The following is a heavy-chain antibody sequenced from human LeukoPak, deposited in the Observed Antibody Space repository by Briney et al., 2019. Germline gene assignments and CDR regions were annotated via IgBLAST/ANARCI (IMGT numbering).Heavy chain of an antibody. J-gene: IGHJ4*02. Sequence: GGSLRLSCAASGFTFSGFWMSWVRQAPGKGLEWVANIKQDGSEKYYVDSVKGRFTISRDNGKNSLYLQMNSLRAEDTAVYYCAAGPFDYWGQGALVTVSS. CDR2: IKQDGSEK. CDR3: AAGPFDY. V-gene: IGHV3-7*01. CDR1: GFTFSGFW.